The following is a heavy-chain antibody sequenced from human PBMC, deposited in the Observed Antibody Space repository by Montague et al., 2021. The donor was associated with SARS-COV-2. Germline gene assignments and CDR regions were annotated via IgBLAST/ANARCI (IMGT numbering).Heavy chain of an antibody. CDR3: ATLGALAGNSFDF. D-gene: IGHD6-19*01. CDR2: IVCARPT. J-gene: IGHJ3*01. V-gene: IGHV4-59*11. Sequence: SETLSLTCTSSVSWNYGHDLDWIRLHPSNQLECMPYIVCARPTYYNPSLESRVSISVDTSKNQVALKVKSVTAADSAFYYCATLGALAGNSFDFWGPGTFVIVSS. CDR1: VSWNYGHD.